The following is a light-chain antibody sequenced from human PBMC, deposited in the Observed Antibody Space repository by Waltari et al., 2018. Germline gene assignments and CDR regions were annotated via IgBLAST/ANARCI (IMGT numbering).Light chain of an antibody. Sequence: QSALPKPASVSGSPGQSITISCTGTSRDVGNYKRVSWYQQHPGKAPNLMIYAVSKRPSGVSDRFSGSKSGDMASLTISGLQPEDEAEYFCSSYAGSSKGVFGGGTKVTVL. V-gene: IGLV2-23*02. CDR3: SSYAGSSKGV. CDR2: AVS. J-gene: IGLJ2*01. CDR1: SRDVGNYKR.